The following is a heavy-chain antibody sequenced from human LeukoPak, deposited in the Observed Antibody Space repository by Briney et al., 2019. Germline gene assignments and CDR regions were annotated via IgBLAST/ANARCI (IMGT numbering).Heavy chain of an antibody. D-gene: IGHD3-22*01. CDR1: GFTFSSYS. Sequence: GGSLRLSCAASGFTFSSYSTNWVRQAPGKGLEWVSSISSDSSYVYYAASMKDRSTISRDNARNSLYLQMNSLRAEDTAVYYCARAYDSSGYYWRIFDYWGQGALVTVSS. J-gene: IGHJ4*02. CDR2: ISSDSSYV. V-gene: IGHV3-21*01. CDR3: ARAYDSSGYYWRIFDY.